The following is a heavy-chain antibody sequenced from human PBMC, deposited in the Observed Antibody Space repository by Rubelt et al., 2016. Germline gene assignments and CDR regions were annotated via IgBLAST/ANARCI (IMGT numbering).Heavy chain of an antibody. J-gene: IGHJ6*02. CDR2: INTNTGNP. Sequence: QVQLVQSGAEVKKPGASVKVSCKASGYTFTGYYMHWVRQAPGQGLEWMGWINTNTGNPTYAQGFTGGFVFSLDTSVSTAYLQISSLKAEDTAVYYCAGGDVNDYSNYGDNGMDVWGQGTTVTVSS. CDR1: GYTFTGYY. CDR3: AGGDVNDYSNYGDNGMDV. V-gene: IGHV7-4-1*02. D-gene: IGHD4-11*01.